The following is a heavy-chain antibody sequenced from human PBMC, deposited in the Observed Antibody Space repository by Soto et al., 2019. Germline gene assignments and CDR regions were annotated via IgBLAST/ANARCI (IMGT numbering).Heavy chain of an antibody. J-gene: IGHJ5*02. CDR2: ISSSSSYI. D-gene: IGHD1-26*01. Sequence: GGSLRLSCEASGFTFSSYSMNWVRQAPGKGLEWVSSISSSSSYIYYADSVKGRFTISRDNAKNSLYLQMNSLRAEDTAVYYCARPTTAYSFYWFDPWGQGTLVTISS. CDR1: GFTFSSYS. V-gene: IGHV3-21*01. CDR3: ARPTTAYSFYWFDP.